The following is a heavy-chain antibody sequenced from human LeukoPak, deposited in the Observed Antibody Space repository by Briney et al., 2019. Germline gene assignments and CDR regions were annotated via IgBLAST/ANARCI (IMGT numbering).Heavy chain of an antibody. D-gene: IGHD3-22*01. CDR3: ARDHYDSSGYLDY. CDR2: IWYDGSNK. Sequence: GGSLRLSCAASGFTFSSYGMHWVRQAPGKGLEWGAVIWYDGSNKYYADSVKGRFTISRDNSKNTLYLQMNSLRAEDTAVYYCARDHYDSSGYLDYWGQGTLVTVSS. CDR1: GFTFSSYG. J-gene: IGHJ4*02. V-gene: IGHV3-33*01.